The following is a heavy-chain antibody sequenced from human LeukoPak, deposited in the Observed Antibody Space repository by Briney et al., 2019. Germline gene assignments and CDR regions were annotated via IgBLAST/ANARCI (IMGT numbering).Heavy chain of an antibody. D-gene: IGHD6-13*01. Sequence: GGSLRFSCAAPGFTVSSNYMSWVRQAPGKGLEWVSVIYSGGSTYYADSVKGRFTISRDNSKNTLYLQMNSLRAEDTAVYYCARSIAAAGMSYWGQGTLVTVSS. V-gene: IGHV3-66*01. CDR2: IYSGGST. CDR3: ARSIAAAGMSY. CDR1: GFTVSSNY. J-gene: IGHJ4*02.